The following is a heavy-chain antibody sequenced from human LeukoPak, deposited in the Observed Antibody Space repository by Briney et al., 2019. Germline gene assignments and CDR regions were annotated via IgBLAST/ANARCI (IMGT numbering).Heavy chain of an antibody. Sequence: AASVKVSCKASGYTFSSYGISWVRQAPGQGLEWMGWINVSNGNTNYAQRFQGRVTMTTDTSTSTAYMELRSLRSDDTAVYYCARGLISPLDYWGQGTLVTVSS. CDR3: ARGLISPLDY. D-gene: IGHD2-21*01. J-gene: IGHJ4*02. CDR1: GYTFSSYG. CDR2: INVSNGNT. V-gene: IGHV1-18*01.